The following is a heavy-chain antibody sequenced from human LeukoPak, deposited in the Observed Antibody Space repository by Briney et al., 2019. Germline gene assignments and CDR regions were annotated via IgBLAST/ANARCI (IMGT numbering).Heavy chain of an antibody. Sequence: PGGSLRLSCAGSGFDFDDYAMSWVRQAPGKGLEWVSGISASGKTIYYGDSVKGRVTISRDNSQNMLYLQMNSLRAEDTAVYYCARAGMVRGVQDFDYWGQGTLVTVSS. CDR2: ISASGKTI. CDR3: ARAGMVRGVQDFDY. CDR1: GFDFDDYA. D-gene: IGHD3-10*01. J-gene: IGHJ4*02. V-gene: IGHV3-23*01.